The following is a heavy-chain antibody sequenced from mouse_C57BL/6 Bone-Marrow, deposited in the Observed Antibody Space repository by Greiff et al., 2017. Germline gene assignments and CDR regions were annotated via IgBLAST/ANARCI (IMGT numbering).Heavy chain of an antibody. Sequence: QVQLQQPGAELVKPGASVKLSCKASGYTFTSYWMHWVKQRPGQGLEWIGMIHPNSGSTNYNEKFKSKATLTVDKSSSTAYMQLSSLTSEDSAVYYCARKKIEIYYGYDYYAMGYWGQGTSVTVSS. CDR2: IHPNSGST. CDR3: ARKKIEIYYGYDYYAMGY. J-gene: IGHJ4*01. D-gene: IGHD2-2*01. V-gene: IGHV1-64*01. CDR1: GYTFTSYW.